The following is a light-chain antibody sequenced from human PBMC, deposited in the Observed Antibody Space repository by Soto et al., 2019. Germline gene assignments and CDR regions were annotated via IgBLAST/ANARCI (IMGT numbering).Light chain of an antibody. CDR3: QHYDCSPRT. CDR1: QGVTSNH. Sequence: ENVLTQSPGTVSLSPGERATLSCRASQGVTSNHLAWYQHKPGQAPRLLIYGVFNRATGIPDRFRGSGSGTDFTLAITVLEPEDSGVDVCQHYDCSPRTFGQGTKLESK. J-gene: IGKJ2*01. V-gene: IGKV3-20*01. CDR2: GVF.